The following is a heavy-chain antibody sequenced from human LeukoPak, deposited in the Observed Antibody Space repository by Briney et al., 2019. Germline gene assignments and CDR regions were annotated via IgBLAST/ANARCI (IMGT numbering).Heavy chain of an antibody. CDR2: IYYSGST. CDR3: ARDGDRYCSGGSCYAGYFQH. D-gene: IGHD2-15*01. CDR1: GGSIGSYY. J-gene: IGHJ1*01. Sequence: PSETLSLTCTVSGGSIGSYYWSWIRQPPGKGLEWIGYIYYSGSTNYNPSLKSRVTISVDTSKNQFSLKLSSVTAADTAVYYCARDGDRYCSGGSCYAGYFQHWGQGTLVTVSS. V-gene: IGHV4-59*01.